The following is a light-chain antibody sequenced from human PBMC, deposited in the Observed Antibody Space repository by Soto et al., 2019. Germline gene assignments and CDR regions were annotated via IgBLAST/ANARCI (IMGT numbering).Light chain of an antibody. CDR3: QQLNTYPIP. CDR2: GAS. CDR1: QGISSS. V-gene: IGKV1-9*01. Sequence: IQFTQSPSSLSASVGDRVTITCRASQGISSSVAWYQQKPGKPPKLLIYGASTLEGGVPFRFSGSGTGTDCTLTISSLQTEDFATYAGQQLNTYPIPVGQATRREI. J-gene: IGKJ5*01.